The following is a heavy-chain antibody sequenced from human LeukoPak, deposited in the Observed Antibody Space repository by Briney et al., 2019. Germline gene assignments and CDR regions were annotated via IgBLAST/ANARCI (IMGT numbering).Heavy chain of an antibody. J-gene: IGHJ6*02. CDR2: AGNGNT. Sequence: AGNGNTKYSQKFQGRVTITRDTSASTAYMELSSLRSEDTAVYYCARGGSYYVYYYYYGMDVWGQGTTVTVSS. CDR3: ARGGSYYVYYYYYGMDV. D-gene: IGHD1-26*01. V-gene: IGHV1-3*01.